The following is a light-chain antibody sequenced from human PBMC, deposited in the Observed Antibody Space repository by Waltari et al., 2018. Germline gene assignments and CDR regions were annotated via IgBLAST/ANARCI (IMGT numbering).Light chain of an antibody. CDR1: QTVRYSSKNY. V-gene: IGKV4-1*01. CDR3: QQYYETPRT. Sequence: EIVLTQSPDFLPVPLGERATINCTSSQTVRYSSKNYLAWYQHKVGLRPKVIIYWASTRQSVVPDRFSGSGSGTQFTLTIASLQAEDVATYYCQQYYETPRTFGQGTRVEIK. J-gene: IGKJ1*01. CDR2: WAS.